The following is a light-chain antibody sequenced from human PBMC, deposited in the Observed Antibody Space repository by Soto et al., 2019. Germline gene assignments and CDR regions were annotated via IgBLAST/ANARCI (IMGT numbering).Light chain of an antibody. J-gene: IGLJ7*01. CDR3: QSYDSSLSGFV. Sequence: QSVLTQPPSGSGAPGQRVTISCTGASSNIGAGFDVHWYQLLPGTAPKLLISANNNRPSGVPDRFSGSKSGTSASLAITGLQAEDEADYYCQSYDSSLSGFVFGTGTQLTVL. V-gene: IGLV1-40*01. CDR2: ANN. CDR1: SSNIGAGFD.